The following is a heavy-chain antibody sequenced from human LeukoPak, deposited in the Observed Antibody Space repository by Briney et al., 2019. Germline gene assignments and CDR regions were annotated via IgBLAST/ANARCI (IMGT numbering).Heavy chain of an antibody. V-gene: IGHV4-61*02. CDR1: GGSISSGSYY. D-gene: IGHD1-1*01. J-gene: IGHJ4*02. Sequence: SETLSLTCTVSGGSISSGSYYWSWIRQPAGKGLEWIGRIYTSGSTNYNPSLKSRVTISVDTSKNQFSLKLGSVTAADTAVYYCARAPRPWNDFDYWGQGTLVTVSS. CDR2: IYTSGST. CDR3: ARAPRPWNDFDY.